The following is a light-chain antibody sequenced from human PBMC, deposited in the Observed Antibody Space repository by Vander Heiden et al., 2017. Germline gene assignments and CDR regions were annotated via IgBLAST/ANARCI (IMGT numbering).Light chain of an antibody. J-gene: IGKJ4*01. Sequence: DILMTQSPSSLSASVGDRVTITCRASQSITSYVNWYQQKPGKARKLLMYAASNLQSVVPSSFSSSGSGTDFTLTISRLHPEDFATYHCQQTARIPHTFGGGTKVEIK. CDR3: QQTARIPHT. CDR2: AAS. V-gene: IGKV1-39*01. CDR1: QSITSY.